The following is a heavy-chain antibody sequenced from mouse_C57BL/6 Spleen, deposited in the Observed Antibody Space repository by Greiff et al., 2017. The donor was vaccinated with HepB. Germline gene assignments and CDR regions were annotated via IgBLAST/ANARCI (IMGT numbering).Heavy chain of an antibody. D-gene: IGHD1-1*01. CDR3: ARTYYGSSYPFAY. Sequence: VQLQQSGAELAKPGASVKLSCKASGYTFTSYWMHWVKQRPGQGLEWIGYINPSSGYTKYNQKFKDKATLTADKSSSTAYMQLSSLTYEDSAVYYCARTYYGSSYPFAYWGQGTLVTVSA. CDR1: GYTFTSYW. V-gene: IGHV1-7*01. CDR2: INPSSGYT. J-gene: IGHJ3*01.